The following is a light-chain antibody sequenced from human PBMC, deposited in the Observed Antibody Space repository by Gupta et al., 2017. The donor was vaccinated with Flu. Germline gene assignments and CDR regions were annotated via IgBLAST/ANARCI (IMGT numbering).Light chain of an antibody. Sequence: DIVMTQSPATLSASPGERVTLSCRASQSVSTNLAWYQQKVGQGPRLLIYGASTRATGISDRFSGGGSGTEFTLTISSLQSEDFAVYYCQQYHKWPPITFGQGTRLDIK. CDR3: QQYHKWPPIT. CDR1: QSVSTN. CDR2: GAS. V-gene: IGKV3-15*01. J-gene: IGKJ5*01.